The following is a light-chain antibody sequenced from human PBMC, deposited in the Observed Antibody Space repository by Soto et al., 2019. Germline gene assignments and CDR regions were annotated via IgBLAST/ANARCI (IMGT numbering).Light chain of an antibody. V-gene: IGKV3-20*01. Sequence: EIVLTQSPGTLSLSPGGRATLSCRASQSVSSSFLAWYQQKPGQAPRLLIYGASRRATGIPDRFSGSGSGTDFTLTISRLEPEDFAVYFCQQYGTSPRTFGPGTKVDIK. CDR1: QSVSSSF. CDR3: QQYGTSPRT. J-gene: IGKJ3*01. CDR2: GAS.